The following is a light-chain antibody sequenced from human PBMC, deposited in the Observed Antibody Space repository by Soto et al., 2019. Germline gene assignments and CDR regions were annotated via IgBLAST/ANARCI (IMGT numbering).Light chain of an antibody. J-gene: IGLJ1*01. CDR1: NNDVGGYNY. CDR3: SSYTSSSTQV. Sequence: QSVLTQPASVSGSPGQSITISCTGTNNDVGGYNYVSWYQQHPGKAPKLMIYDVSNRPSGVSNRFSGSKSGNTASLTISGLQAEDEADYYCSSYTSSSTQVFGTGTKVTVL. V-gene: IGLV2-14*01. CDR2: DVS.